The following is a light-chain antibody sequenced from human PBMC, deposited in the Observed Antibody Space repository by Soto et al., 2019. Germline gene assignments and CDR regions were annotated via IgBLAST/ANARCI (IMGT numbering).Light chain of an antibody. J-gene: IGLJ3*02. CDR3: NSHTSSTVWV. V-gene: IGLV2-14*01. Sequence: QSALTQPASVSGSPGQSITISCTGTSSDVGGYDLVSWYQLHPGKAPKLIIYEVSNRPSGVSNRFSGSKSGNTASLTISGLQAEDEADYYCNSHTSSTVWVFGGGTKVTVL. CDR2: EVS. CDR1: SSDVGGYDL.